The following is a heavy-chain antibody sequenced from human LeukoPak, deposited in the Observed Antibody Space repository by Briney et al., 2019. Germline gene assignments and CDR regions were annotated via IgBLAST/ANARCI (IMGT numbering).Heavy chain of an antibody. Sequence: GGSLRLSCAASGFTFSSYTMSWVRQAPGKGLEWVANIKQDGSEKYYVDSVKGRFTISRDNAKNSLYLQMNSLRAEDTAVYYCARSPPGYWSGFDIWGQGTMVTVSS. J-gene: IGHJ3*02. D-gene: IGHD3-22*01. CDR3: ARSPPGYWSGFDI. CDR2: IKQDGSEK. V-gene: IGHV3-7*03. CDR1: GFTFSSYT.